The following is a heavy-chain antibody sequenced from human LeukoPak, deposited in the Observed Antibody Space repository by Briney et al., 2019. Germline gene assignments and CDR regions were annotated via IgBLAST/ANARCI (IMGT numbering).Heavy chain of an antibody. Sequence: SETLSLTCTVSGGSISSYYWSWIRQPPGKGLEWIGYIYYSGRTNYNPSLKSRVTISIDTSKKQFSLKLSSVTAADTAVYYCAGEVATDRYYYYYMDVWGKGTTITISS. D-gene: IGHD5-12*01. CDR1: GGSISSYY. J-gene: IGHJ6*03. CDR3: AGEVATDRYYYYYMDV. V-gene: IGHV4-59*01. CDR2: IYYSGRT.